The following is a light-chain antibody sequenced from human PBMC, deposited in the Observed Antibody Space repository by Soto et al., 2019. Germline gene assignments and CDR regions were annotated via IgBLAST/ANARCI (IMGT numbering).Light chain of an antibody. CDR2: DVS. CDR3: ISYTSSSTYV. V-gene: IGLV2-14*01. Sequence: QSALTQPDSVSGSPGQSITISCTGTSSDVGGYTFVSWYQQHPGKDPQLLIYDVSDLPSGVSNRFSGSTSGNTASLTISGLQAEDDAAYYCISYTSSSTYVFGTGTKVTVL. CDR1: SSDVGGYTF. J-gene: IGLJ1*01.